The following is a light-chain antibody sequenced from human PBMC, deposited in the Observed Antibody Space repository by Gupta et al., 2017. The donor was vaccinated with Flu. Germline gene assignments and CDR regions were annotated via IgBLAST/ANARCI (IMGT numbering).Light chain of an antibody. V-gene: IGKV1-39*01. J-gene: IGKJ1*01. CDR3: QQSYSIPWT. Sequence: GGRVTIPCRTTRVIGNYLNWYQHKPGNPPALLIFAASTLQSGVPSRISGGGCGTDFTPVISSLEPDDVVTYFYQQSYSIPWTFGQGTRLEIK. CDR1: RVIGNY. CDR2: AAS.